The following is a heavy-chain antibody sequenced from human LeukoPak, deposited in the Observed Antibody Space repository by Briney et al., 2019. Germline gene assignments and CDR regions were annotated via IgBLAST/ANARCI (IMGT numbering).Heavy chain of an antibody. CDR3: ARDGCNSRWGLLDY. CDR2: ISGSGGST. D-gene: IGHD5-24*01. J-gene: IGHJ4*02. CDR1: GFTFSSYA. V-gene: IGHV3-23*01. Sequence: GGSLRLSCAASGFTFSSYAMSWVRQAPGKGLEWVSAISGSGGSTYYADSVKGRFTISRDNSKNTLYLQMNSLRAEDTAVYYCARDGCNSRWGLLDYWGQGTLVTVSS.